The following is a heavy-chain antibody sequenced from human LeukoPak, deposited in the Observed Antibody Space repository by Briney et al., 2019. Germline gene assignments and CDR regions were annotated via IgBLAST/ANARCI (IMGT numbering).Heavy chain of an antibody. CDR2: INAGNGNK. CDR1: GYTFTSYA. J-gene: IGHJ5*02. V-gene: IGHV1-3*01. CDR3: ARTLVWLGAFQGENWFDP. D-gene: IGHD3-10*01. Sequence: ASVKVSCKASGYTFTSYAMHWVRQAPGQRLEWMGWINAGNGNKKYSQKFQGRVTITRDTSASTAYMELSSLRSEDTAVYYCARTLVWLGAFQGENWFDPWGQGALVTVSS.